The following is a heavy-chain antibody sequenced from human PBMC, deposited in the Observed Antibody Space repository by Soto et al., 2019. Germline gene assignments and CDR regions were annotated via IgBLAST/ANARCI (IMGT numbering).Heavy chain of an antibody. CDR2: IYYSGST. CDR1: GGSISSGGYY. Sequence: PSETLSLTCTVSGGSISSGGYYWSWIRQHPGKGLEWIGYIYYSGSTYYNPSLKSRVTISVDTSKNQFSLKLSSVTAADTAVYYCARVSIGTIFGVVTRTFDYWGQGTLVTVSS. V-gene: IGHV4-31*03. J-gene: IGHJ4*02. D-gene: IGHD3-3*01. CDR3: ARVSIGTIFGVVTRTFDY.